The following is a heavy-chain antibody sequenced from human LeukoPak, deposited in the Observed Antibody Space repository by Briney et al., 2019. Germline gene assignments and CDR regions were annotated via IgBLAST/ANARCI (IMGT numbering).Heavy chain of an antibody. D-gene: IGHD2-15*01. CDR1: GFTFSNYW. CDR2: INSDWSST. Sequence: GGSLRLSCAASGFTFSNYWMHWVRQAPGKGLVWVSRINSDWSSTSYADSVKGRFTISRDNAKNTLYMQMNSLRAEDTAVYYCARGGSGANDYWGQGTLVTVSS. CDR3: ARGGSGANDY. J-gene: IGHJ4*02. V-gene: IGHV3-74*01.